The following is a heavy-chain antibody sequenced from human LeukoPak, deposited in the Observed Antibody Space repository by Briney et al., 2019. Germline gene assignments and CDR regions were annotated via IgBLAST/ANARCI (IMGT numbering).Heavy chain of an antibody. Sequence: GGSLRLSCAASGFTFSSYAMSWVRQAPGKGLEWVSAISGSGGSTYYADSVKGRFTISRDNSKNTLYLQMNSLRAEDTAVYYCAKGPKPVAISMVRGVRSYYYYMDVWGKGTTVTISS. V-gene: IGHV3-23*01. CDR2: ISGSGGST. D-gene: IGHD3-10*01. CDR3: AKGPKPVAISMVRGVRSYYYYMDV. J-gene: IGHJ6*03. CDR1: GFTFSSYA.